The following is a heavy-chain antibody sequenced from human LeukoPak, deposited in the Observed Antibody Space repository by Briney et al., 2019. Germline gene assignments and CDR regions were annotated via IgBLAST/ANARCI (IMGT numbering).Heavy chain of an antibody. Sequence: GGSLRLSCAASGFTFSSYWMSWVRQAPGKGLEWLANIKQDGSEKYSVDSVKGRFTISRDNANNSLYLQMNSLRAEDTAVYFCAGRRGYKKNDAFDVWGQGTMVTVSS. V-gene: IGHV3-7*01. J-gene: IGHJ3*01. CDR3: AGRRGYKKNDAFDV. CDR2: IKQDGSEK. CDR1: GFTFSSYW. D-gene: IGHD5-18*01.